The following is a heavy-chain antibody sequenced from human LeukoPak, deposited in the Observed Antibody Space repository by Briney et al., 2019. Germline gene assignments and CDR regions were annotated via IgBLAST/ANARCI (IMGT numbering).Heavy chain of an antibody. J-gene: IGHJ4*02. Sequence: SETLSLTCAVSGGSISSGGYSWRWIRQPPGKGLEWIGYIYHSGSTYYNPSLKSRVTISVDTSKNQFSLKLSSVTAADTAMYYCARDVAYAVWGQGTLVTVPS. V-gene: IGHV4-30-2*01. D-gene: IGHD2-21*01. CDR2: IYHSGST. CDR3: ARDVAYAV. CDR1: GGSISSGGYS.